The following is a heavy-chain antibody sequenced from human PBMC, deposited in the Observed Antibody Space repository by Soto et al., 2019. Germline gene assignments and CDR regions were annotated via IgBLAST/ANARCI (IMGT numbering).Heavy chain of an antibody. CDR2: IYYSGST. D-gene: IGHD2-2*01. CDR1: GGSISSGGYY. Sequence: QVQLQESGLGLVKPSQTLSLTCTVSGGSISSGGYYWSWIRQHPGKGLEWIGYIYYSGSTYYNPSLKSRVXXXVXXSKNQFSLKLSSVTAADTAVYYCARSSTSANYFDYWGQGTLVTVSS. CDR3: ARSSTSANYFDY. V-gene: IGHV4-31*03. J-gene: IGHJ4*02.